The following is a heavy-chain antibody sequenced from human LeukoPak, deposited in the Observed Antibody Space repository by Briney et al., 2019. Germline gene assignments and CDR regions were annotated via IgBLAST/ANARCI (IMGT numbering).Heavy chain of an antibody. Sequence: SETLSLTCAVYGGSFSGYYWSWIRQPPGKGLQWIGEINHSRSTNYNPSLKSRVTISLDTSKNQFSLKLSSVTAADTAVYYCARRKRYSSSWYSGPYFDYWGQGTLVTVSS. V-gene: IGHV4-34*01. D-gene: IGHD6-13*01. CDR3: ARRKRYSSSWYSGPYFDY. J-gene: IGHJ4*02. CDR2: INHSRST. CDR1: GGSFSGYY.